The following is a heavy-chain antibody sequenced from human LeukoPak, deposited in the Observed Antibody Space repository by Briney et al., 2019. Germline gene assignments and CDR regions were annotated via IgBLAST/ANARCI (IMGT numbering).Heavy chain of an antibody. V-gene: IGHV4-34*01. J-gene: IGHJ3*02. Sequence: SETLSLTCTVSGGSISSYYWSWIRQPPGKGLEWIGEINHSGSTNYNPSLKSRVTISVDTSKNQFSLKLSSVTAADTAVYYCARPESYYDFWSGYHTDAFDIWGQGTMVTVSS. CDR1: GGSISSYY. CDR3: ARPESYYDFWSGYHTDAFDI. D-gene: IGHD3-3*01. CDR2: INHSGST.